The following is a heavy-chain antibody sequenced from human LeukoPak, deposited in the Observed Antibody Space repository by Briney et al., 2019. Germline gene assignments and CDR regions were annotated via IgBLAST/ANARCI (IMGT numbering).Heavy chain of an antibody. CDR1: GYSFTSYW. CDR2: IYPGESDT. V-gene: IGHV5-51*01. Sequence: GESLKISCKGSGYSFTSYWIGWVRQMPGKGLEWMGIIYPGESDTRYSPSFQGQVTISADKSISTAYLQWSSLKASDTAMYYCARLMAQHDYGGKDYYFDYWGQGTLVTVSS. J-gene: IGHJ4*02. CDR3: ARLMAQHDYGGKDYYFDY. D-gene: IGHD4-23*01.